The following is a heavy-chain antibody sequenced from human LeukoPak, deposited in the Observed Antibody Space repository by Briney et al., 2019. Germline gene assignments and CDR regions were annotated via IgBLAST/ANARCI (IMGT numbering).Heavy chain of an antibody. D-gene: IGHD3-22*01. J-gene: IGHJ4*02. CDR1: RYTFTGYY. V-gene: IGHV1-2*06. CDR2: INPNSGGT. CDR3: ARGEYYYDSRFDY. Sequence: ASVKVSCKASRYTFTGYYMHWVRQAPGQGLEWMGRINPNSGGTNYAQKFQGRVTMTRDTSISTAYMELSRLRSDDTAVYYCARGEYYYDSRFDYWGQGTLVTASS.